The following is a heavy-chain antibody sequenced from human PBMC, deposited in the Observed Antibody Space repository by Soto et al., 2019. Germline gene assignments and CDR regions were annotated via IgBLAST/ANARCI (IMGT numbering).Heavy chain of an antibody. CDR1: GGSFSGYY. Sequence: SETLSLTCAVYGGSFSGYYWSWIRQPPGKGLEWIGEINHSGSTNYNPSLKSRVTISVDKSKNQFSLKLSSVTAADTAVYYCARGKITMVRGVMQYNWFDSWGQGTLVTVSS. V-gene: IGHV4-34*01. CDR3: ARGKITMVRGVMQYNWFDS. D-gene: IGHD3-10*01. J-gene: IGHJ5*01. CDR2: INHSGST.